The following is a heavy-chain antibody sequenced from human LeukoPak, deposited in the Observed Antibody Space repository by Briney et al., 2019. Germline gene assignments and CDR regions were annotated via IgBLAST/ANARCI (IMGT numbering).Heavy chain of an antibody. CDR1: GFTFSSYG. D-gene: IGHD2-2*01. CDR2: IWYDGSNK. V-gene: IGHV3-33*01. Sequence: GSLRLSCVASGFTFSSYGMHWVRQAPGKGLEWVAVIWYDGSNKYYADAVKGRFTISRDNSKNTLYLQMNSLRAEDTAVYYCARDSVSVVVPAAVNWFDPWGQGTLVTVSS. J-gene: IGHJ5*02. CDR3: ARDSVSVVVPAAVNWFDP.